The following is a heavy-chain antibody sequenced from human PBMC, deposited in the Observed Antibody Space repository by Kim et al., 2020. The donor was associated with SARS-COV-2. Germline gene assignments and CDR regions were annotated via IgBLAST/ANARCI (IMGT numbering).Heavy chain of an antibody. V-gene: IGHV3-23*01. J-gene: IGHJ4*02. D-gene: IGHD1-26*01. Sequence: GGSLRLSCAASGFTFSSYAMSWVRQAPGKGLEWVSDVSGSGGSTYYADSVKGRFTISRDNSKNTLYLQMNSLRAEDTAVYYCAKRGWELHQFDYWGQGTLVTVSS. CDR2: VSGSGGST. CDR1: GFTFSSYA. CDR3: AKRGWELHQFDY.